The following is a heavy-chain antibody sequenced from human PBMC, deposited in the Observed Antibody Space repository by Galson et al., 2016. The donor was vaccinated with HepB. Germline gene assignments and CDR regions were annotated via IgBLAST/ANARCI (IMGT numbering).Heavy chain of an antibody. CDR3: ATESTPETYFGFWSGTLNY. J-gene: IGHJ4*02. Sequence: SLRLSCAASGFTFSSHAMHWVRQAPGKGLEWVAVISYDGSKKHSADSVKGRFTHSRDNSKSTVYLQMNSLRAEDTAVYYCATESTPETYFGFWSGTLNYWGQGTLVTVSS. CDR1: GFTFSSHA. D-gene: IGHD3-3*01. V-gene: IGHV3-30-3*01. CDR2: ISYDGSKK.